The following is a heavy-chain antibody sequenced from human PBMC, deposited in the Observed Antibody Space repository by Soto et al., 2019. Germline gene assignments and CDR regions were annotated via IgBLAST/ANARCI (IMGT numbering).Heavy chain of an antibody. CDR2: LSGSGDTK. J-gene: IGHJ6*02. D-gene: IGHD2-15*01. V-gene: IGHV3-23*01. CDR1: GFTLSSYG. Sequence: PGESLRLACAASGFTLSSYGMNWIRQAPGKGLEWVSALSGSGDTKYYAGSVRGRFSISRDKSKNTLYLQMSSLRGEDRAVYYCAKGTPCFYYAAMDVWGHGTTVTVAS. CDR3: AKGTPCFYYAAMDV.